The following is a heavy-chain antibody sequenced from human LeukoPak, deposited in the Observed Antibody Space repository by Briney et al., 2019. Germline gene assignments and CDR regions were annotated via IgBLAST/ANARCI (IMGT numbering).Heavy chain of an antibody. Sequence: KSGGSLRLSCAASGFTFSSYSMNWVRQAPGKGLEWVSSISSSSSYIYYADSVKGRFTISRDNSKNTLYLQMNSLRAEDTAVYYCARGPIAAAGTVYYYYGMDVWGQGTTVTVSS. CDR3: ARGPIAAAGTVYYYYGMDV. CDR2: ISSSSSYI. D-gene: IGHD6-13*01. CDR1: GFTFSSYS. V-gene: IGHV3-21*01. J-gene: IGHJ6*02.